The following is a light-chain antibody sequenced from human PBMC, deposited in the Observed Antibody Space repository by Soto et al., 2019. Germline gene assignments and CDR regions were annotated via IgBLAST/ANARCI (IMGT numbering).Light chain of an antibody. CDR3: QQSFTAPIT. CDR2: AAS. CDR1: QSISSY. J-gene: IGKJ5*01. V-gene: IGKV1-39*01. Sequence: DIKMTQSPSSLSASVGDRVTIACRASQSISSYLNWYQQKPGKAPKLLIYAASSLQSGVPSRFSGSGSGTDFTFTISSLQPEDSATYYCQQSFTAPITFGQGTRLEI.